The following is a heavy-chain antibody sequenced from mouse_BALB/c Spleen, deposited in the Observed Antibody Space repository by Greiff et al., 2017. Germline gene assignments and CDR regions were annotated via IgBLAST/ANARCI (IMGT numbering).Heavy chain of an antibody. Sequence: EVQLQQSGTVLARPGASVKMSCKASGYSFTSYWMHWVKQRPGQGLEWIGAIYPGNSDTSYNQKFKGKAKLTAVTSASTAYMELSSLTNEDSAVYYCCYDGKDDYYAMDYWGQGTSVTVSS. CDR3: CYDGKDDYYAMDY. V-gene: IGHV1-5*01. CDR1: GYSFTSYW. CDR2: IYPGNSDT. J-gene: IGHJ4*01. D-gene: IGHD2-12*01.